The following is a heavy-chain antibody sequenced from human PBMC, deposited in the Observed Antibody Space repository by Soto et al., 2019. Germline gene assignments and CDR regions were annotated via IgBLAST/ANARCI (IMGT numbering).Heavy chain of an antibody. V-gene: IGHV3-66*01. Sequence: GGSLRLSCAASGFTVSRNYMSWVRQAPGKGLEWVSIIHSGDSTYYAGSVKGRFTISRDNSKNTLFLQMNSLRVKDTAVYYCASRHTSSWSALDYWGQGTQVTVSS. CDR2: IHSGDST. J-gene: IGHJ4*02. CDR1: GFTVSRNY. CDR3: ASRHTSSWSALDY. D-gene: IGHD6-13*01.